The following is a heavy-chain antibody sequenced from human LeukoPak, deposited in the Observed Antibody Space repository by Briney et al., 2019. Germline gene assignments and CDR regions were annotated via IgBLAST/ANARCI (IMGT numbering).Heavy chain of an antibody. Sequence: PSETLSLTCTVSGGSISSSSYYWGWIRQPPGKGLEWIGSIYYSGSTYYNPSLKSRVTISVDTSKNQFSLKLSSVTAADTAVYYCARIPAAIPQQWLFPSRYWGQGTLVTVSS. D-gene: IGHD2-2*02. V-gene: IGHV4-39*01. CDR3: ARIPAAIPQQWLFPSRY. CDR1: GGSISSSSYY. J-gene: IGHJ4*02. CDR2: IYYSGST.